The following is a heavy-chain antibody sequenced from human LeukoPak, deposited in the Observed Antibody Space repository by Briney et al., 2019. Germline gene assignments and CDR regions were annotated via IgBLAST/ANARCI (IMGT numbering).Heavy chain of an antibody. CDR3: ASDYYGSGSYLSYFDY. J-gene: IGHJ4*02. V-gene: IGHV4-34*01. CDR1: GGSFSGYY. Sequence: SETLSLTCAVYGGSFSGYYWSWIRQPPGKGLEWIGEINHSGSTNYNPSLKSRVTISVDTSKNQFSLKLSSVTAADTAVYYCASDYYGSGSYLSYFDYWGQGTLVTVSS. D-gene: IGHD3-10*01. CDR2: INHSGST.